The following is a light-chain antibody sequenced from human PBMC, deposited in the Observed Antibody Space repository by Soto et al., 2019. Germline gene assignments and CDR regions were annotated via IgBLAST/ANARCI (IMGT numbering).Light chain of an antibody. CDR2: DAS. V-gene: IGKV3-20*01. Sequence: EIVLTQSPATLSLSPGERATLSCRASQSVSSYLAWYQQRPGQAPRLLIYDASSRATGIPDRFSGGGSGTDFTLTISRLEPEDFAVYDCQQFSSYPLTVGGGTKVDIK. J-gene: IGKJ4*01. CDR1: QSVSSY. CDR3: QQFSSYPLT.